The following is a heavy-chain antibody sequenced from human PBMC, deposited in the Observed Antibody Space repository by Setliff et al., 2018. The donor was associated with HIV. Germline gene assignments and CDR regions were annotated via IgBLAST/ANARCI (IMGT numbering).Heavy chain of an antibody. D-gene: IGHD4-17*01. V-gene: IGHV1-69*13. Sequence: SVKVSFKASGGTFSSYAISWVRQAPGQGLEWMGGIIPISGPTNYAQKFQGRVTITADESTTTAYMELSSLRSEDTAVYYCARERNYGVNRPFDYWGQGTLVTVSS. CDR3: ARERNYGVNRPFDY. CDR2: IIPISGPT. J-gene: IGHJ4*02. CDR1: GGTFSSYA.